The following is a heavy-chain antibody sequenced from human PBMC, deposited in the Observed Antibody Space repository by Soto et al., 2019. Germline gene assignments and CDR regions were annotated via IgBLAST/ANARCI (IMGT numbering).Heavy chain of an antibody. CDR1: GFTFSSYA. J-gene: IGHJ4*02. D-gene: IGHD1-26*01. CDR2: ISGSGGST. V-gene: IGHV3-23*01. CDR3: AKVLQGYSGSYCFDY. Sequence: GGSLRLSSEASGFTFSSYAMSWVRQAPGKGLEWVSAISGSGGSTYYADSVKGRFTISRDNSKNTLYLQMNSLRAEDTAVYYCAKVLQGYSGSYCFDYWGQGTLVTVSS.